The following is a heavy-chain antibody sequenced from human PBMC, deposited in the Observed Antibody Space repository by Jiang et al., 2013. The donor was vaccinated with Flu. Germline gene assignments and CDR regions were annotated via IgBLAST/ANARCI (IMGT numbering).Heavy chain of an antibody. V-gene: IGHV4-59*01. D-gene: IGHD3-10*01. CDR3: ARGMGYGSGSYFAY. Sequence: LLKPSETLSLTCTISGDSISSYYWSWIRQPPGKGLEWIGYIYYTGTTSYNPSVESRVTVSLDTSNNQFSLKLRSVTAADTAMYYCARGMGYGSGSYFAYWGRGTRSPSPQ. CDR1: GDSISSYY. CDR2: IYYTGTT. J-gene: IGHJ4*02.